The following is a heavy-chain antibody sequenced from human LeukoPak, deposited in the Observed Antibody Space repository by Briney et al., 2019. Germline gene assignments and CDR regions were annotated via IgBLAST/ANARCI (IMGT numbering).Heavy chain of an antibody. J-gene: IGHJ5*02. CDR3: ARGKDDSSGWFDP. V-gene: IGHV4-30-4*01. CDR2: IYYSGST. D-gene: IGHD3-22*01. CDR1: GGSISSGDYY. Sequence: PSETLSLTCTVSGGSISSGDYYWSWIRQPPGKGLEWIGYIYYSGSTYYNPSLKSRVTISVDTSKNQFSLKLSSVTAADTAVYYCARGKDDSSGWFDPWGQGTLVTVSS.